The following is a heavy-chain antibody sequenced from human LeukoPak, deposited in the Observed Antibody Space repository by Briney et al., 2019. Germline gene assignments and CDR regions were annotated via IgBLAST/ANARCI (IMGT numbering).Heavy chain of an antibody. V-gene: IGHV4-34*01. D-gene: IGHD6-13*01. Sequence: PSETLSLTCAVYGGSFSGYYWSWIRQPPGKGLEWIGEINHSGSTNYNPSLKSRVTISVDTSKNQFSLKLSSVTAADTAVYYCAKSPGYSSSFDYWGQGTLVSVSS. CDR3: AKSPGYSSSFDY. CDR1: GGSFSGYY. CDR2: INHSGST. J-gene: IGHJ4*02.